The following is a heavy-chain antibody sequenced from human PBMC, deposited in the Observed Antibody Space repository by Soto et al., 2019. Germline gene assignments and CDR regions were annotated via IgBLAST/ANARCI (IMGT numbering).Heavy chain of an antibody. CDR1: GFTFSSYG. J-gene: IGHJ4*02. V-gene: IGHV3-30*18. Sequence: GGSLRLSCAASGFTFSSYGMHWVRQAPGKGLEWVAVISYDGSNKYYADSVKGRFTISRDNSKNTLYLQMNSLRAEDTAVYYCAKESRIAARPLTLDYWGQGTLVTVSS. CDR2: ISYDGSNK. D-gene: IGHD6-6*01. CDR3: AKESRIAARPLTLDY.